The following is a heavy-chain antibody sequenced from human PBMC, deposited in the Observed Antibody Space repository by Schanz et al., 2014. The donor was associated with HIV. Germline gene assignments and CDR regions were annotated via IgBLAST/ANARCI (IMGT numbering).Heavy chain of an antibody. CDR3: AAGLIRYFFDY. CDR1: GFTFSSFG. Sequence: QVQLVESGGGVVQPGRSLRLSCAASGFTFSSFGMHWVRQAPGKGLEWVAVIWYDGGYKSYADSVTGRFTISRDNSKNTLYLQMNRLRAEDTAMYYCAAGLIRYFFDYWGQGTLVTVSS. V-gene: IGHV3-33*03. CDR2: IWYDGGYK. D-gene: IGHD2-21*01. J-gene: IGHJ4*02.